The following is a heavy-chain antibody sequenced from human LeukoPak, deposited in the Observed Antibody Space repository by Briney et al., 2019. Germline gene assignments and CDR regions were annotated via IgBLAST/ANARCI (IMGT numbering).Heavy chain of an antibody. J-gene: IGHJ4*02. CDR1: GFTFSSYA. Sequence: GRSLRLSCAASGFTFSSYAMHWVRQAPGKGLEWVAVISYDGSNKYYADSVKGRFTISRDNSKNTLYLQMNSLRAEDTAVYYCAREHDSSGYYDYWGQGTLVTVSS. V-gene: IGHV3-30-3*01. CDR3: AREHDSSGYYDY. CDR2: ISYDGSNK. D-gene: IGHD3-22*01.